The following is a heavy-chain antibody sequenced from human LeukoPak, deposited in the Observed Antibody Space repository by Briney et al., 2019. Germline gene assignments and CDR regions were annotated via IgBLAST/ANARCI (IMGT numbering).Heavy chain of an antibody. J-gene: IGHJ4*01. Sequence: GGSLRLSCAASGFTFSNSAMRWVRQATGKGLEWVSTLSGSGIPTYYPHSVNGLFTISRDNSKNTLYLQMNSLTAEDTAVYYCAKGIYISGWSYFDYWGHGTLVTVSS. CDR3: AKGIYISGWSYFDY. CDR2: LSGSGIPT. CDR1: GFTFSNSA. V-gene: IGHV3-23*01. D-gene: IGHD6-19*01.